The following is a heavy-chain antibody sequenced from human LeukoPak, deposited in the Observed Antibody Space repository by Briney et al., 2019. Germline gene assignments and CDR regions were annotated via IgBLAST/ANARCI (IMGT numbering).Heavy chain of an antibody. Sequence: SETLSLTCTVSGYSISSAYYWGWIRQPPGKGLEWIGTIYYSGSTYYNPSLKSRVTISVDPSKNQFSLKVNSVTAADTAVYYCARDLAGHFGGFYFDYWGQGTLVTVSS. V-gene: IGHV4-38-2*02. CDR1: GYSISSAYY. CDR3: ARDLAGHFGGFYFDY. CDR2: IYYSGST. D-gene: IGHD2-21*01. J-gene: IGHJ4*02.